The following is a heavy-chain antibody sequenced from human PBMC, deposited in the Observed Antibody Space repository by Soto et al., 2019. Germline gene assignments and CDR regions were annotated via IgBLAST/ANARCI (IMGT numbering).Heavy chain of an antibody. CDR3: AKENGYSSSWFEFDY. J-gene: IGHJ4*02. CDR2: ISGSGGST. Sequence: EVQLLESGGGLVQPGGSLRLSWAASGFTFSSYAMSWVRLAPGKGLEWVSAISGSGGSTYYADSVKGRFTISRDNSKNTLYLQMNSLRAEDPAVYYCAKENGYSSSWFEFDYWVQGTLVTVSS. CDR1: GFTFSSYA. D-gene: IGHD6-13*01. V-gene: IGHV3-23*01.